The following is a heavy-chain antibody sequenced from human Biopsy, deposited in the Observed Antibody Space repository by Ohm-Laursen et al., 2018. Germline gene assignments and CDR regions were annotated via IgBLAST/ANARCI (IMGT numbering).Heavy chain of an antibody. J-gene: IGHJ1*01. CDR3: ATKLTGYFHH. V-gene: IGHV1-69*06. Sequence: SVKVSCNVPGCTFSNYGVNWVRQAPGQGLEWLGGNIPILGTGNYAQKFQDGVTIAADTSTSTATMELRSLRSDDTAVYYCATKLTGYFHHWGQGTLVIVSS. CDR1: GCTFSNYG. CDR2: NIPILGTG. D-gene: IGHD3-9*01.